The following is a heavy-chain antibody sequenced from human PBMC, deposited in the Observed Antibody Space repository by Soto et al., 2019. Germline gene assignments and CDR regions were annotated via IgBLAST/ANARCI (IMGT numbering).Heavy chain of an antibody. CDR3: ARAPPPTYDFWSGYYGNVGFFDY. CDR1: GGSISSGDYY. D-gene: IGHD3-3*01. Sequence: SETLSLTCTVSGGSISSGDYYWSWIRQPPGKGLEWIGYIYYSGSTYYNPSLKSRVTISVGTSKNQFSLKLSSVTAADTAVYYCARAPPPTYDFWSGYYGNVGFFDYWGQGTLVTVSS. J-gene: IGHJ4*02. CDR2: IYYSGST. V-gene: IGHV4-30-4*01.